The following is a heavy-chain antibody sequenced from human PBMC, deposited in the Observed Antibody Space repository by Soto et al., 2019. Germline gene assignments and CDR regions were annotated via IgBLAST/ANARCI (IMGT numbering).Heavy chain of an antibody. CDR3: ARDEIIAAAGYYMDV. CDR2: ISAYNGNT. V-gene: IGHV1-18*01. CDR1: GYTFTNYG. D-gene: IGHD6-13*01. Sequence: ASVKVSCKASGYTFTNYGITWVRQAPGQGLEWMGWISAYNGNTQYTQKLQGRVTITTDTSASTAYMELSSLRSEDTAVYYCARDEIIAAAGYYMDVWGKGTTVTVSS. J-gene: IGHJ6*03.